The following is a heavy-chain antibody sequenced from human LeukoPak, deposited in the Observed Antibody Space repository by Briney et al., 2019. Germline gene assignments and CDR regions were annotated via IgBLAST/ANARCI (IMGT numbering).Heavy chain of an antibody. D-gene: IGHD2-2*01. V-gene: IGHV1-2*02. CDR2: INHNSGGT. CDR1: GYTXTGYY. J-gene: IGHJ6*02. Sequence: GASVKVSCKASGYTXTGYYMHWVRQAPGQGLEWMGWINHNSGGTNYAQKFRGRVTMTRDTSISTAYMELSRLRSDDMAVYYCARGSCSSTSCQLRAWYYYGMDVWGQGTTVTVSS. CDR3: ARGSCSSTSCQLRAWYYYGMDV.